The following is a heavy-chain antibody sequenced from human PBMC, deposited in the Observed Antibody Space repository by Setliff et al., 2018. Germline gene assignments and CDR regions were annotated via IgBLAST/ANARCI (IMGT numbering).Heavy chain of an antibody. CDR2: IDPNTGGT. D-gene: IGHD4-17*01. CDR1: GYTFTGFY. J-gene: IGHJ3*02. Sequence: ASVKVSCKASGYTFTGFYIHWVRQAPGQGLEWMGWIDPNTGGTNYAQKFQGGVTMTRDTSISTAYMEPRSLKSDDTAVYYCARNSVTMNAFDIWGQGTMVTVSS. V-gene: IGHV1-2*02. CDR3: ARNSVTMNAFDI.